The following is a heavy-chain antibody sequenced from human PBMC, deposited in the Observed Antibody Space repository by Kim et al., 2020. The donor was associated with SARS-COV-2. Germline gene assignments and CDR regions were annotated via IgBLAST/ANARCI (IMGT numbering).Heavy chain of an antibody. CDR3: ARGSLSGSYYLDY. CDR2: IYYSGST. Sequence: SETLSLTCTVSGGSVSSGSYYWSWIRQPPGKGLEWIGYIYYSGSTNYNPSLKSRVTISVDTSKNQFSLKLSSVTAADTAVYYCARGSLSGSYYLDYWGQGTLVTVSS. D-gene: IGHD3-10*01. V-gene: IGHV4-61*01. CDR1: GGSVSSGSYY. J-gene: IGHJ4*02.